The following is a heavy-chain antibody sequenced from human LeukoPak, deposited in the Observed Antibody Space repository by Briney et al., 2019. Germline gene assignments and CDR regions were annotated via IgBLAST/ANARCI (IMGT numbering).Heavy chain of an antibody. V-gene: IGHV3-30*04. Sequence: GGSLRLSCAASGFTFSSYAMHWVRQAPGKGLEWVAVISYDGSNKYYADSVKGRFTISRDNSKNTLYLQMNSLRAQDTAVYYCARTTVTNLRYYYYMDVWGKGTTVTVSS. J-gene: IGHJ6*03. CDR1: GFTFSSYA. CDR2: ISYDGSNK. D-gene: IGHD4-11*01. CDR3: ARTTVTNLRYYYYMDV.